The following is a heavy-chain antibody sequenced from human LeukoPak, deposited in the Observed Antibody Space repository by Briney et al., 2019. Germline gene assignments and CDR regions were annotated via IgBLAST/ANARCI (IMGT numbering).Heavy chain of an antibody. CDR2: IWYDGSNK. D-gene: IGHD5-24*01. V-gene: IGHV3-33*08. Sequence: GGSLRLSCAASGFILSNHWMTWVRQAPGKGLEWVAVIWYDGSNKYYADSVKGRFTISRDNSKNTLYLQMNSLRAEDTAVYYCAREKVYGYNWFDYWGQGTLVTVSS. CDR1: GFILSNHW. J-gene: IGHJ4*02. CDR3: AREKVYGYNWFDY.